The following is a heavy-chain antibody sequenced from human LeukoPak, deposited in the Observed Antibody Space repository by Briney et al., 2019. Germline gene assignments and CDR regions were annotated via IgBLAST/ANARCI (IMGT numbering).Heavy chain of an antibody. CDR2: IKPDGSDN. CDR1: GFTFSSYA. CDR3: VRDCETHCHFEAPEY. D-gene: IGHD3-9*01. V-gene: IGHV3-7*01. J-gene: IGHJ4*02. Sequence: GGSLRLSCAASGFTFSSYAMSWVRQAPGKGLEWVANIKPDGSDNYYVDSVRGRFTIFRDNAKNSLYLQMDSLRAGDTAVYYCVRDCETHCHFEAPEYWGQGTLVTVSS.